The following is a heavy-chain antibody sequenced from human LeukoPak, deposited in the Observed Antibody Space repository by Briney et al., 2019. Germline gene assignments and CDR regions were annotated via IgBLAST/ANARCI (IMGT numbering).Heavy chain of an antibody. V-gene: IGHV4-30-2*01. J-gene: IGHJ3*02. CDR3: ARVIRIYYGSHRRAFDT. CDR2: IYHSGST. Sequence: SETLSLTCAVSGGSISSGGYSWSWIRQPPGKGLEWIGYIYHSGSTYYNPSLKSRVTISVDRSKNQFSLKLSSVTAADTAVYYCARVIRIYYGSHRRAFDTWGQGTMVTVSS. CDR1: GGSISSGGYS. D-gene: IGHD3-10*01.